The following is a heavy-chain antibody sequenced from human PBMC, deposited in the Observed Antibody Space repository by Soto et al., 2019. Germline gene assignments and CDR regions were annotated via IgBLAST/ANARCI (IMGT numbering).Heavy chain of an antibody. D-gene: IGHD3-10*01. CDR3: ARELYYYGSGSTLGGYYFDY. Sequence: PSETLSLTCTVSGGSLSSGGYYWSWIRQHPGKGLEWIGYIYYSGSTYYNPSLKSRVTISVDTSKNQFSLKLSSVTAADTAVYYCARELYYYGSGSTLGGYYFDYWAQGTLVNVSS. CDR2: IYYSGST. J-gene: IGHJ4*02. V-gene: IGHV4-31*03. CDR1: GGSLSSGGYY.